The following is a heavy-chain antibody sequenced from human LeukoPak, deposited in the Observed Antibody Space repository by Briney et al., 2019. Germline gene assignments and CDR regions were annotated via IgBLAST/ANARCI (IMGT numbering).Heavy chain of an antibody. J-gene: IGHJ6*03. V-gene: IGHV4-39*01. CDR1: GGSISSSSYY. Sequence: PSETLSLTCTVSGGSISSSSYYWGWIRQPPGKGLEWIGSIYYSGSTYYNPSLKSRVTISVDTSNNQFSLKLSSVTAADTAVYYCARLRDYHYYYMDVWGKGTTVTISS. CDR2: IYYSGST. CDR3: ARLRDYHYYYMDV.